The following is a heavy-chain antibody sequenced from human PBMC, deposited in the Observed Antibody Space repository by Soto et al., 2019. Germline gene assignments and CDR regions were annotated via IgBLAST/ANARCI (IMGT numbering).Heavy chain of an antibody. CDR3: AMVDADFTPSPQDD. D-gene: IGHD2-8*01. V-gene: IGHV1-18*01. CDR2: INTYNGNT. Sequence: QVQLVQSRAEVKNPGASVKVSCKASGYSFTRYGIAWARQAPGQGLEWMGWINTYNGNTNYAQNLQGRVTLTTDTSTSTAYQELTSLRPNDTDIYYCAMVDADFTPSPQDDWGQGTTVIVSS. CDR1: GYSFTRYG. J-gene: IGHJ6*02.